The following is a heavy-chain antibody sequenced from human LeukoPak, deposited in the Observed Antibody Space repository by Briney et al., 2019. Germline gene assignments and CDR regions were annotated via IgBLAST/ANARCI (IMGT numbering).Heavy chain of an antibody. CDR2: ISSSSSYI. D-gene: IGHD6-13*01. J-gene: IGHJ4*02. CDR3: ARQCGQQLGSCLDY. Sequence: GGSLRLSCAASGFTFSSYSMNWVRQAPGKGLEWVSSISSSSSYIYYADSVKGRFTISRDNAKNSLYLQMNSLRAEDTAVYYCARQCGQQLGSCLDYWGQGTLVTVSS. V-gene: IGHV3-21*01. CDR1: GFTFSSYS.